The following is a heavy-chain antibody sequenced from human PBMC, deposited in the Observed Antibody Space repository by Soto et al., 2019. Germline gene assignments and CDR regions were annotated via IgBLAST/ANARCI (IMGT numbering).Heavy chain of an antibody. CDR3: ARPRLYCSGGSCYSPYYYYYGMDV. V-gene: IGHV4-59*01. Sequence: SETLSLTCTVSGGSISSYYWSWIRQPPGKGLEWIGYIYYSGSTNYNPSLKSRVTISVDTSKNQFSLKLSSVTAADTAVYYCARPRLYCSGGSCYSPYYYYYGMDVWGQGTTVTVSS. J-gene: IGHJ6*02. CDR1: GGSISSYY. D-gene: IGHD2-15*01. CDR2: IYYSGST.